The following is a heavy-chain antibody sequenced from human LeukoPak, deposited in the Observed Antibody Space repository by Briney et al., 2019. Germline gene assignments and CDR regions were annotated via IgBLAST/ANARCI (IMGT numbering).Heavy chain of an antibody. CDR3: ARPRGSSGRGDFDY. CDR1: GYTFTTYG. V-gene: IGHV1-18*01. Sequence: ASVKVSCKASGYTFTTYGISWVRQAPGQGLEWMGWINAYNGNTNYAQKLQGRVTMTTDTSTSTAYMELRSLRSDDTAVYYCARPRGSSGRGDFDYWGQGTLVTASS. J-gene: IGHJ4*02. CDR2: INAYNGNT. D-gene: IGHD6-19*01.